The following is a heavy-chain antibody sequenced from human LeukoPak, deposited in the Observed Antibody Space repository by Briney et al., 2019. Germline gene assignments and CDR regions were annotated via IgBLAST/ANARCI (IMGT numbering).Heavy chain of an antibody. D-gene: IGHD5-18*01. J-gene: IGHJ4*02. CDR1: GFTLSSYA. V-gene: IGHV3-23*01. CDR3: AKDLVGGVDTAMVPH. Sequence: GGSLRLSCAASGFTLSSYAMRSVRQAPGEGLEWVSAISGSGGSTYYAESVKGRFTISRDNSKNTLYLQMNSLRAEDTAVYYCAKDLVGGVDTAMVPHWGQGTLVTVSS. CDR2: ISGSGGST.